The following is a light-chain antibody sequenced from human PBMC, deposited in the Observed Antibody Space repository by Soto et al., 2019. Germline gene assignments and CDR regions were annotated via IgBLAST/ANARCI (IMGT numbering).Light chain of an antibody. CDR2: EDI. CDR1: SSDVGSYNL. CDR3: CSYAGGTSVV. J-gene: IGLJ2*01. Sequence: QSALTQPASVSGSPGQSITISCTGTSSDVGSYNLVSWYQQHPGKAPKLMIYEDIERPSGVSNRFSGSKSGNTASLTISGLQTEDEADYYCCSYAGGTSVVFGGRTKLTVL. V-gene: IGLV2-23*01.